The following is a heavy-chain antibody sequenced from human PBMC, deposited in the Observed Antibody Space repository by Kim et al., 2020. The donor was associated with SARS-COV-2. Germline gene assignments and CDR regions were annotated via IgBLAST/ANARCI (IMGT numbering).Heavy chain of an antibody. Sequence: GGSRRLSCAASGFTFDDYAMHGVRQAPGKGLEWVSGISWNSGSIGYADSVKGRFTISRDNANNSLYLQMNSLRAEDTALYYCAKAMRSSWSGYIPPYYYYGMDVWGQGTTVTVSS. J-gene: IGHJ6*02. D-gene: IGHD3-3*01. CDR1: GFTFDDYA. CDR3: AKAMRSSWSGYIPPYYYYGMDV. V-gene: IGHV3-9*01. CDR2: ISWNSGSI.